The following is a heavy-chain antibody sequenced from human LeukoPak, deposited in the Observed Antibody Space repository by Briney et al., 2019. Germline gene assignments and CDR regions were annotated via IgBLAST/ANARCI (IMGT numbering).Heavy chain of an antibody. CDR1: GFTFSSYS. CDR3: ARDNQYCSGGSCYPGFFDY. D-gene: IGHD2-15*01. J-gene: IGHJ4*02. Sequence: GGSLRLSCAASGFTFSSYSMNWVRQAPGKGLEWVSSISSSSSYIYYADSVKGRFTISRDNVKNSLYLQMNSLRAEDTAVYYCARDNQYCSGGSCYPGFFDYWGQGTLVTVSS. CDR2: ISSSSSYI. V-gene: IGHV3-21*01.